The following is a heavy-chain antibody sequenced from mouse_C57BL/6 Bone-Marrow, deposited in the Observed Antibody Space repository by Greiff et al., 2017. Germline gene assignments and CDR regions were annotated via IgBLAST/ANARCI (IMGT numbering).Heavy chain of an antibody. J-gene: IGHJ4*01. Sequence: QVQLQQPGAERVGPGPSVKLSCKASGYTFTSYWWHGGKRRPGQGLEWFGVIAPSVGKPNYNQKFRGKATLTVDTSSSTAYMQLSSLTSEDSSVYYCARRWLPFSAMGYWGQGTSVTVSS. CDR1: GYTFTSYW. D-gene: IGHD2-2*01. CDR2: IAPSVGKP. V-gene: IGHV1-59*01. CDR3: ARRWLPFSAMGY.